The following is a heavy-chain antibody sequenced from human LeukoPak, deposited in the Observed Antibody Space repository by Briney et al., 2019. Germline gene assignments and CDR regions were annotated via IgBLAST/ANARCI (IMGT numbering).Heavy chain of an antibody. Sequence: ASVKVSYKASGYTFTSYYLHWVRQAPGQGLEWMGIINPSGGSTSYAQRFQGRVTMTRDTSTNTVYMELSSLRSEDTAVFYCARNEGGGYMDVWGQGTTVTVSS. V-gene: IGHV1-46*01. CDR1: GYTFTSYY. J-gene: IGHJ6*02. D-gene: IGHD1-1*01. CDR2: INPSGGST. CDR3: ARNEGGGYMDV.